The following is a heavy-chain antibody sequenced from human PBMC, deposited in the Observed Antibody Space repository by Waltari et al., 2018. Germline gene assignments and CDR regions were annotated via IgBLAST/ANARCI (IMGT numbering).Heavy chain of an antibody. Sequence: EVQLVESGGGLVQPGGSLRLSCAASGFTFSSYWMSWVRQAPGKGLEWVANIKQDGSEKYYVDSVKGRFTISRDNAKNSLYLQMNSLRAEDTAVYYCARRVSTGWQYNYFDYWGQGTPVTVSS. V-gene: IGHV3-7*01. J-gene: IGHJ4*02. CDR3: ARRVSTGWQYNYFDY. D-gene: IGHD6-25*01. CDR1: GFTFSSYW. CDR2: IKQDGSEK.